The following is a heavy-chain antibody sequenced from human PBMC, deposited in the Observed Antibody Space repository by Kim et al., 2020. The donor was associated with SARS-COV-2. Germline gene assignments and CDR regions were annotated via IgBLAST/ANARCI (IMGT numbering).Heavy chain of an antibody. V-gene: IGHV3-74*01. J-gene: IGHJ4*02. Sequence: GGSLRLSCAASGFNVTKYWMHWVRQAPGKGLEWVARISRDGTTVYYADSVKGRFTISRDNSKNRLYLQMNSLRADDTAVYYCTRAVEGGAGLCDYWGQGT. D-gene: IGHD1-26*01. CDR1: GFNVTKYW. CDR2: ISRDGTTV. CDR3: TRAVEGGAGLCDY.